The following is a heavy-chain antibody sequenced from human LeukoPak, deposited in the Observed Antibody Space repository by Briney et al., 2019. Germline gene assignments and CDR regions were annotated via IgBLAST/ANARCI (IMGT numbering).Heavy chain of an antibody. D-gene: IGHD3-3*01. CDR2: IYYSGST. V-gene: IGHV4-59*01. J-gene: IGHJ6*03. Sequence: SETLSLTCTVSGGSISSYYWSWIRQPPGKGLEWIGYIYYSGSTNYNPSLKSRVTISVDTSKNQFSLKLSSVTAADTAVYYCARGPEDFWSGLYYYYYMDVWGKGTTVTVSS. CDR3: ARGPEDFWSGLYYYYYMDV. CDR1: GGSISSYY.